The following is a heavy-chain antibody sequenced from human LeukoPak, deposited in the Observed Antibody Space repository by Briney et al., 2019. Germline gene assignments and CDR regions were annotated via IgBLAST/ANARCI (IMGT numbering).Heavy chain of an antibody. CDR1: GFTFSSYA. CDR3: AKDEFDSTIFGAVTSTLFDY. J-gene: IGHJ4*02. V-gene: IGHV3-23*01. CDR2: ISGSGGST. D-gene: IGHD3-3*01. Sequence: GGSLRLSCAASGFTFSSYAMSWVRQAPGKGLEWVSAISGSGGSTYYADSVKGRFTISRDNSKNTLYLQMNSLRAEDTAVYYCAKDEFDSTIFGAVTSTLFDYWGQGTLVTVSS.